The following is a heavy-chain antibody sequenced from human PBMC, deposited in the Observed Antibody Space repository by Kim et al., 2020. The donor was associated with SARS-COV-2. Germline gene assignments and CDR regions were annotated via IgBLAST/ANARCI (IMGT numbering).Heavy chain of an antibody. J-gene: IGHJ4*02. V-gene: IGHV3-23*01. CDR3: AKGPVGSSWYSLSFADY. Sequence: VKGRYTISRDSSKNTRYLQMNSRRAEDTAVYYCAKGPVGSSWYSLSFADYWGQGTLVTVSS. D-gene: IGHD6-13*01.